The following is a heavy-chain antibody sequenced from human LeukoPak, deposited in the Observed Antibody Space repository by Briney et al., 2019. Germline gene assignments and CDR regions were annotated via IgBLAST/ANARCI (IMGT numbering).Heavy chain of an antibody. V-gene: IGHV4-59*01. CDR2: IYYSGST. J-gene: IGHJ3*02. CDR3: ARGCSSTSCYAGGAFDI. Sequence: SETLSLTCTVSGGSISSYYWSWIRQPPGKGLEWIGYIYYSGSTNYNPSHKSRVTISVDTSKNQFSLKLSSVTAADTAVYYCARGCSSTSCYAGGAFDIWGLGTMVTVSS. CDR1: GGSISSYY. D-gene: IGHD2-2*01.